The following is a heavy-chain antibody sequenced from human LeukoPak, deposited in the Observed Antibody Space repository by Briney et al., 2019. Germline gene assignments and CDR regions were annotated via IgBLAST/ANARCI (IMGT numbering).Heavy chain of an antibody. CDR2: ISYDGSNK. CDR1: GFTFSSYA. V-gene: IGHV3-30*04. CDR3: ARVRGSGSPSAEYFQH. D-gene: IGHD3-10*01. J-gene: IGHJ1*01. Sequence: PGGSLRLSCAASGFTFSSYAMHWVRQAPGKGLERVAVISYDGSNKYYADSVKGRFTISRDNSKNTLYLQMNSLRAEDTAVYYCARVRGSGSPSAEYFQHWGQGTLVTVSS.